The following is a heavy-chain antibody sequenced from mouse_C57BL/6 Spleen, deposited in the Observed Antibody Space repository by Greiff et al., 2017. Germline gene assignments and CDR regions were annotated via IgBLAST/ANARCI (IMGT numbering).Heavy chain of an antibody. V-gene: IGHV14-4*01. J-gene: IGHJ3*01. CDR1: GFNIKDDY. D-gene: IGHD1-1*01. CDR3: TPSSTGFAY. Sequence: EVQLVESGAELVRPGASVKLSCTASGFNIKDDYMHWVKQRPEQGLEWIGWIDPENGDTEYASKFQGKATITADTSSNTAYLQLSSLTSEDTAVYYCTPSSTGFAYWGQGTLVTVSA. CDR2: IDPENGDT.